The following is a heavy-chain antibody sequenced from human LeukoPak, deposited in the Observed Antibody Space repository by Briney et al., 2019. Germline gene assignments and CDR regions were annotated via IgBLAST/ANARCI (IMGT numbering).Heavy chain of an antibody. Sequence: GGSLRLSCAASGFTFSSYEMNWVRQAPGKGLEWVSYISNSGSTIYYADSVKGRFTISRDNAKNSLYLQMNSLRAGDTAVYYCARGGGLSGSYYWGIDYWGQGTLVTVSS. CDR3: ARGGGLSGSYYWGIDY. D-gene: IGHD1-26*01. J-gene: IGHJ4*02. V-gene: IGHV3-48*03. CDR1: GFTFSSYE. CDR2: ISNSGSTI.